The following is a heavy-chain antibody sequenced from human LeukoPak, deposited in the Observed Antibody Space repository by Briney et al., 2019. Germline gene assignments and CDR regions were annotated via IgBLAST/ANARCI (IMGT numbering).Heavy chain of an antibody. CDR3: ARRWGQQLALFDY. CDR1: GFTFSSYA. J-gene: IGHJ4*02. Sequence: GSLRLSCAASGFTFSSYAMSWVRQAPGKGLEWIGEINHSGSTNYNPSLKSRVTISVDTSKNQFSLKLSSVTAADTAVYYCARRWGQQLALFDYWGQGTLVTVSS. CDR2: INHSGST. V-gene: IGHV4-34*01. D-gene: IGHD6-13*01.